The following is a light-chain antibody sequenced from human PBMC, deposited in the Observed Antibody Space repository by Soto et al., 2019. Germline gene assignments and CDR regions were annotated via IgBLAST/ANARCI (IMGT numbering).Light chain of an antibody. CDR3: QQYNRILQT. Sequence: DIQMTQSPSTLSASVGDRVTITCRASQSISSCLAWYQQKPGKAPKLLIYDASSLESGVPSRFSGSGSGTEFSLTLSSLQPDYFATYYCQQYNRILQTFGQGTQLEIK. CDR1: QSISSC. V-gene: IGKV1-5*01. J-gene: IGKJ2*01. CDR2: DAS.